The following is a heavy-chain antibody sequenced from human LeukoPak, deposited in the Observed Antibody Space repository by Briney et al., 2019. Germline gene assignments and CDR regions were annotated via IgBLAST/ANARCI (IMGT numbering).Heavy chain of an antibody. V-gene: IGHV4-39*01. J-gene: IGHJ5*02. D-gene: IGHD3-10*01. CDR1: GGSISSSSYY. CDR2: IYYSGST. CDR3: ARGRGWFGELRKRWFDP. Sequence: SETLSLTCTVSGGSISSSSYYWGWIRQPPGKGLEWIGSIYYSGSTYYNPSLKSRVTISVDMSKNQFSLKLSSVTAADTAVYYCARGRGWFGELRKRWFDPWGQGTLVTVSS.